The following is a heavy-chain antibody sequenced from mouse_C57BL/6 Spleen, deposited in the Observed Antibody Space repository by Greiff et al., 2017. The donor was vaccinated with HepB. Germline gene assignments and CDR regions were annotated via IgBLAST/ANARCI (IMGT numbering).Heavy chain of an antibody. Sequence: EVHLVESGGGLVKPGGSLKLSCAASGFTFSDYGMHWVRQAPEKGLEWVAYISSGSSTIYYADTVKGRFTIPRDNAKNTLFLQMTSLRSEDTAMYYCARLGFTTVVATDYYAMDYWGQGTSVTVSS. D-gene: IGHD1-1*01. CDR1: GFTFSDYG. CDR2: ISSGSSTI. J-gene: IGHJ4*01. V-gene: IGHV5-17*01. CDR3: ARLGFTTVVATDYYAMDY.